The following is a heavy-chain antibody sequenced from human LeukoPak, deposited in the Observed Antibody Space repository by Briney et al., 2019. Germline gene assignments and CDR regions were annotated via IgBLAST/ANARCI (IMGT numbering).Heavy chain of an antibody. J-gene: IGHJ4*02. V-gene: IGHV4-34*01. CDR3: ARGSIKGATDY. D-gene: IGHD1-26*01. CDR2: INHSGST. Sequence: TSETLSLTCAVYGGSFSGYYWSWIRQPPGKGLEWIGEINHSGSTNYNPSLKSRVTISVDTSKNQFSLKLSSVTAADTAVYYCARGSIKGATDYWGQGTLVTVSS. CDR1: GGSFSGYY.